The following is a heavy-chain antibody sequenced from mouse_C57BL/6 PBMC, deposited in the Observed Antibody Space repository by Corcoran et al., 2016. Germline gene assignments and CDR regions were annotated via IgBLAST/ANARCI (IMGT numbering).Heavy chain of an antibody. V-gene: IGHV14-1*01. CDR1: GFTLTDYY. CDR2: IDPEDGDT. CDR3: TVYGSSRNY. D-gene: IGHD1-1*01. Sequence: VQLPHSGAELVRPGASVQLSCPASGFTLTDYYMHWVKQRPAQGLVWIGRIDPEDGDTEYAPEFKGKVTMTEDTSSNTAYRQLSSLTSEDTAGYYCTVYGSSRNYWGQGTTLTVSS. J-gene: IGHJ2*01.